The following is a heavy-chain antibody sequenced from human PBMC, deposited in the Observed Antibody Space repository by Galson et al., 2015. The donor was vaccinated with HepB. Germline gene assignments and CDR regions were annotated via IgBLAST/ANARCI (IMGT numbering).Heavy chain of an antibody. V-gene: IGHV3-23*01. D-gene: IGHD6-19*01. J-gene: IGHJ4*02. CDR3: AKVFPEKTDGWYRQALYYFDS. CDR1: GFTFSYYA. CDR2: ITPSGDNT. Sequence: SLRLSCAASGFTFSYYAMSWVRQAPGKGLEWVSAITPSGDNTYSADSMKGRFTISRDNSQNTLFLQMNSLRADDTAIYSCAKVFPEKTDGWYRQALYYFDSWGQGTRVTVSS.